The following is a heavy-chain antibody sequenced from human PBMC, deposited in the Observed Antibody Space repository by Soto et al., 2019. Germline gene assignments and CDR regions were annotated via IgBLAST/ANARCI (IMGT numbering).Heavy chain of an antibody. CDR1: GFTFTNAW. CDR2: VKSKDDGGAR. CDR3: TTHNMIGATSTQFHH. Sequence: GGSLRLSCAASGFTFTNAWMSWVRQAPGKGLEWVGRVKSKDDGGARDYAAPVECRFIISGDESKNTMYLHMNNLKTEDTAVYFCTTHNMIGATSTQFHHWGQGTLVTVSS. D-gene: IGHD3-16*01. V-gene: IGHV3-15*01. J-gene: IGHJ5*02.